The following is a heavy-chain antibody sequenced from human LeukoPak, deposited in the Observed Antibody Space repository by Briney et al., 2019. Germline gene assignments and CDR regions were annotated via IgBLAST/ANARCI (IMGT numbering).Heavy chain of an antibody. Sequence: SETLSLTCAVYGGSFSGYYWSWIRQPPGKGLEWIGEINHSGSTNYNPSLKSRVTISVDTSKNQFSLKLSSVTAADTAVYYCARLRRITMVRGLLYYHYYMDVWGKGTTVTVSS. CDR1: GGSFSGYY. V-gene: IGHV4-34*01. CDR2: INHSGST. D-gene: IGHD3-10*01. CDR3: ARLRRITMVRGLLYYHYYMDV. J-gene: IGHJ6*03.